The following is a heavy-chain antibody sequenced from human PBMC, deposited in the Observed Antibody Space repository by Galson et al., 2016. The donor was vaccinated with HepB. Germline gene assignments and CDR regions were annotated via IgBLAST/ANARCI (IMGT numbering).Heavy chain of an antibody. V-gene: IGHV3-30*18. D-gene: IGHD6-19*01. CDR2: LSYDGSNK. CDR1: GFTFSLYG. CDR3: AKDSRGGNGWYSYYFDY. Sequence: SLRLSCAASGFTFSLYGMHWVRQAPGEGLEWLAILSYDGSNKYYADSVEGRFTISRDNSKNTLYLQMNSLRAEDTAVYFCAKDSRGGNGWYSYYFDYWGQGTRVTVSS. J-gene: IGHJ4*02.